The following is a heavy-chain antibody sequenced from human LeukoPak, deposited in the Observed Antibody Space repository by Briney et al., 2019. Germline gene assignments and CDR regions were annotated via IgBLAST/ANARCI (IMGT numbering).Heavy chain of an antibody. V-gene: IGHV3-30*02. CDR1: GFTFSSYG. CDR3: AKTGYCSSTSCSIYYFDY. D-gene: IGHD2-2*03. CDR2: IRYDGSNK. J-gene: IGHJ4*02. Sequence: GGSLRLSCAASGFTFSSYGMHWVRQAPGKRLEWVAFIRYDGSNKYYADSVKGRFTISRDNSKNTLYLQMNSLRAEDTAVYYCAKTGYCSSTSCSIYYFDYWGQGTLVTVSS.